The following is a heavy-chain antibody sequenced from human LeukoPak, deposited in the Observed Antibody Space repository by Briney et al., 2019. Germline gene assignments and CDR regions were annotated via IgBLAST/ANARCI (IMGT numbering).Heavy chain of an antibody. D-gene: IGHD2-15*01. CDR1: GFTFSTYA. J-gene: IGHJ4*02. CDR2: ISYDGSHK. V-gene: IGHV3-30-3*01. Sequence: PGTSLRLSCAASGFTFSTYAMHWVRQAPGKGLEWVAVISYDGSHKYYADSVKGRFTISRDNSKNMLELQMNSLTTEDTAVYYCTREVWYDALSFDYWGQGTLVSVFS. CDR3: TREVWYDALSFDY.